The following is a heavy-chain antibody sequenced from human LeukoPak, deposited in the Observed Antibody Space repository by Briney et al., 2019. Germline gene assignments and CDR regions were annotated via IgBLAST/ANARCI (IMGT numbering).Heavy chain of an antibody. Sequence: ASVKVSCKASGYTFTSYGISWVRQAPGQGLEWMGWISAYNGNTNYAQKLQGRVTMTTDTSTSTAYMELRSLRSDDTAVYYCARVYGWSYSSSWYGYYYYGMDVWGQGTTVTVSS. CDR2: ISAYNGNT. CDR3: ARVYGWSYSSSWYGYYYYGMDV. V-gene: IGHV1-18*01. D-gene: IGHD6-13*01. CDR1: GYTFTSYG. J-gene: IGHJ6*02.